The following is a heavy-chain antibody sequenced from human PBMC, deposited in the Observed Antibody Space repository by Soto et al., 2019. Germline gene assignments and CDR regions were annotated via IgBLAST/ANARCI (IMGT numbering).Heavy chain of an antibody. CDR1: GFTFNTND. D-gene: IGHD1-26*01. J-gene: IGHJ4*02. CDR3: AKNSGYFT. CDR2: ISGGGETT. Sequence: GGSLRLSCVATGFTFNTNDMSWIRQAPGKGLEWVSLISGGGETTKYADSVKGRFTISRDNSKNTVYLEMNSLRAEDTALYYCAKNSGYFTWGQGTLVTVSS. V-gene: IGHV3-23*01.